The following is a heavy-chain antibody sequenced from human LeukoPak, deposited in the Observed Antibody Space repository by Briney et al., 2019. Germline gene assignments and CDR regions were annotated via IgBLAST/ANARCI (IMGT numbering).Heavy chain of an antibody. CDR2: INHSGST. CDR3: ARGRRRLR. V-gene: IGHV4-34*01. D-gene: IGHD4-17*01. CDR1: GGSFSGYY. J-gene: IGHJ4*02. Sequence: SETLSLTCAVYGGSFSGYYWSWIRQPPGKGLEWIGEINHSGSTNYNPSLKSRVTISVDTSKNQFSLKLSSVTAADTAVYYCARGRRRLRWGQGTLVTVSS.